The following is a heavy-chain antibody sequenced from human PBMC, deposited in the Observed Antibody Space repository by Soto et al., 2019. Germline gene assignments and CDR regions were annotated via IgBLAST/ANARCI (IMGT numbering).Heavy chain of an antibody. Sequence: GGSLRLSCAASGFTFSTYAMSWVRQAPGKGLEWVSALSGSGGSTYCADSVKGRFTISRDNSKNTLYLQMNSLRAEDTAVYYCAKHPVGTTLNYFDYWGQGTLVTVSS. CDR1: GFTFSTYA. V-gene: IGHV3-23*01. CDR2: LSGSGGST. CDR3: AKHPVGTTLNYFDY. J-gene: IGHJ4*02. D-gene: IGHD1-26*01.